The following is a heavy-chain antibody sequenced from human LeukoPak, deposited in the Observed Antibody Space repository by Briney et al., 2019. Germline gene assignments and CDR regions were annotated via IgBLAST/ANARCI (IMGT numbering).Heavy chain of an antibody. CDR1: GYSFTSYY. CDR2: INPSGGST. J-gene: IGHJ5*02. D-gene: IGHD6-19*01. CDR3: ARVVAVAGNWFDP. V-gene: IGHV1-46*01. Sequence: ASVKVSCKASGYSFTSYYLHWVRQAPGQGLEWMGKINPSGGSTTYAQKFQGRVTMTRDTSTSTVYMELSSLTSEDTAVYYCARVVAVAGNWFDPWGQGTLVTVSS.